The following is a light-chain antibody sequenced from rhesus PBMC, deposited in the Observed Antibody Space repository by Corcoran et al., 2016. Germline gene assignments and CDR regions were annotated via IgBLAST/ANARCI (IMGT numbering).Light chain of an antibody. J-gene: IGKJ3*01. Sequence: DIQLTQSPSSLSASVGDRVTITCRASQGISSYLAWYQQTPGKAPKLLIYDASNLQSGVPSRFSGIGFGTEFNLTISSLQPEDFAVYYCQQRNSYPFTFGPGTKLDIK. V-gene: IGKV1-38*01. CDR1: QGISSY. CDR2: DAS. CDR3: QQRNSYPFT.